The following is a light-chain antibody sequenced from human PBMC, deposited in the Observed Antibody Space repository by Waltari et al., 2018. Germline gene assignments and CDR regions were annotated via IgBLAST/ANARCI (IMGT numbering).Light chain of an antibody. V-gene: IGLV2-14*03. J-gene: IGLJ2*01. CDR3: ASYTSSSLI. Sequence: QSALTQPASVSGSPGQSITISCTGTSSDIGLYNYVSWYQQHPDRDPKLLIFDVSNRPSGVPNRFSGSKSGNTASLTITVLQAEDEADYYCASYTSSSLIFGGGTKLTVL. CDR2: DVS. CDR1: SSDIGLYNY.